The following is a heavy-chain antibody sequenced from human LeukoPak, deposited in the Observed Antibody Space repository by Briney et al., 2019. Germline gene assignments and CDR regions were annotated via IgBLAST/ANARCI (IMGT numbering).Heavy chain of an antibody. CDR3: ARDLAWDAFDI. CDR2: IHSSSGSI. CDR1: GFNFTNYN. Sequence: GGSLRLSCAASGFNFTNYNMNCVRQAPGKGLEWVSSIHSSSGSIYYADSLKGRFTISRDNAKNSLYLQMYSLRAEDTAVYYCARDLAWDAFDIWGQGTMVTVSS. J-gene: IGHJ3*02. V-gene: IGHV3-21*01.